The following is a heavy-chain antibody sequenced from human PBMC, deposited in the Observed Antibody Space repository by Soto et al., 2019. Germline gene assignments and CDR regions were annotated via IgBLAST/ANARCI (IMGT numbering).Heavy chain of an antibody. CDR3: ARGGDITMAEGDDAFDI. D-gene: IGHD3-10*01. V-gene: IGHV3-33*01. J-gene: IGHJ3*02. CDR1: GFSFSSYG. CDR2: IWYDGSNK. Sequence: QVQLVESGGGVVQPGRSLRLSCAASGFSFSSYGMLWVRQAPGKGLVRVAVIWYDGSNKYYADSVKGRFTISRDNSKNTLYLQMNSLRAEDTAVYYCARGGDITMAEGDDAFDIWGQGTMVTVSS.